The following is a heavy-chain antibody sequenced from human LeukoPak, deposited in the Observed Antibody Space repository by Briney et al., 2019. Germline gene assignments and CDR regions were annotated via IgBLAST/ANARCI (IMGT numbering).Heavy chain of an antibody. CDR2: LWFDGSNR. Sequence: PGGSLRLSCAASGFPFNTYDMHWVRQAPGKGLEWVSVLWFDGSNRYYAGSVKGRFTISRDNSKLYPQLNSLRVEDTAVYYCVRGGVVGTRSAFDYWGQGTLVTVSS. D-gene: IGHD2-2*01. CDR3: VRGGVVGTRSAFDY. CDR1: GFPFNTYD. J-gene: IGHJ4*02. V-gene: IGHV3-33*01.